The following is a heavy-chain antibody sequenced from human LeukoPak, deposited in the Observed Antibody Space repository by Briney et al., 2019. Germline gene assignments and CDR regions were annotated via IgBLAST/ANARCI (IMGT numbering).Heavy chain of an antibody. CDR1: GGSFSGYY. J-gene: IGHJ4*02. CDR2: INHSGST. V-gene: IGHV4-34*01. CDR3: ARPRQERSGSYYNY. Sequence: SETLSLTCAVYGGSFSGYYWSWIRQPPGKGLEWIGEINHSGSTNYNPSLKSRVTISVDTSKNQFSLKLSSVTAADTAVYYCARPRQERSGSYYNYGGQGTLVSVSS. D-gene: IGHD3-10*01.